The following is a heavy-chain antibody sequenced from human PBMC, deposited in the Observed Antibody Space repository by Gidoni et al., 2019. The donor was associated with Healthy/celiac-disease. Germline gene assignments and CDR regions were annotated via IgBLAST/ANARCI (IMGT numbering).Heavy chain of an antibody. Sequence: QVQLVESGGGVVQPGRSLRLPCAASGFPFSSYGMHWVRQAPGKGLEWVAVISYDGSNKYYADSVKGRFTISRDNSKNTLYLQMNSLRAEDTAVYYCARGGYYDSSGYYDDAFDIWGQGTMVTVSS. D-gene: IGHD3-22*01. CDR3: ARGGYYDSSGYYDDAFDI. CDR2: ISYDGSNK. V-gene: IGHV3-30*03. J-gene: IGHJ3*02. CDR1: GFPFSSYG.